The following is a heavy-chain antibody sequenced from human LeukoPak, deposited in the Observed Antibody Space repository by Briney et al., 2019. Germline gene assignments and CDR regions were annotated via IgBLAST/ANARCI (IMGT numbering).Heavy chain of an antibody. J-gene: IGHJ4*02. V-gene: IGHV3-7*03. Sequence: GGSLILSCSGSVWTFSSYWLSWVRQAPGKGLEGVANINQEGRDKYYVDSDTARFTISRDNAKNSLYLQINSLRAEDTAVYYCARKTVVGSYFDYWGQGTPVTVSS. CDR1: VWTFSSYW. CDR3: ARKTVVGSYFDY. CDR2: INQEGRDK. D-gene: IGHD4-23*01.